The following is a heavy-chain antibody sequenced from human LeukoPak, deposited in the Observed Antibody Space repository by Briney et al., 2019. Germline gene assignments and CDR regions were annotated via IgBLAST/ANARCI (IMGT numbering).Heavy chain of an antibody. CDR2: IIPIFGTA. CDR1: GGTFSSYA. CDR3: ARGSYCSSTSCYMEH. J-gene: IGHJ1*01. D-gene: IGHD2-2*02. V-gene: IGHV1-69*13. Sequence: ASVKVSCKASGGTFSSYAISWVRQAPGQGLEWMGGIIPIFGTANYAQKFQGRVTITADESTSTAYMELSSLRSEDTAVYYCARGSYCSSTSCYMEHWGQGTLVTVSS.